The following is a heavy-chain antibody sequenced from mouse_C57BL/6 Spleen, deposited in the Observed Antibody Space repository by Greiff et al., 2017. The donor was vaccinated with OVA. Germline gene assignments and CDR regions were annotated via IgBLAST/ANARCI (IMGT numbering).Heavy chain of an antibody. V-gene: IGHV1-82*01. J-gene: IGHJ4*01. Sequence: VQRVESGPELVKPGASVKISCKASGYAFSSSWMNWVKQRPGKGLEWIGRIYPGDGDTNYNGKFKGKATLTADKSSSTAYMQLRSLTSEDSAVYFCADCYYAMDYWGQGTSVTVSS. CDR2: IYPGDGDT. CDR1: GYAFSSSW. CDR3: ADCYYAMDY.